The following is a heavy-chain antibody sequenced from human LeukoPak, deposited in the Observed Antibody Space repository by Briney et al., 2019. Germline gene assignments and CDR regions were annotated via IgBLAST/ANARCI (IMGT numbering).Heavy chain of an antibody. V-gene: IGHV4-30-2*01. J-gene: IGHJ4*02. D-gene: IGHD3-3*01. CDR2: IYHSGST. CDR1: GGSISSGGYY. CDR3: ARRSIGRITIFGVVIIRDY. Sequence: SETLSLTCTVSGGSISSGGYYWSWIRQPPGKGLEWIGYIYHSGSTYYNPSLKSRVTISVDRSKNQFSLKLSSVTAADTAVYYCARRSIGRITIFGVVIIRDYWGQGTLVTVSS.